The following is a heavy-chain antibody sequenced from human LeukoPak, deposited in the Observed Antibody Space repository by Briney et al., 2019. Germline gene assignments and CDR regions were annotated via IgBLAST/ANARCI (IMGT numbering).Heavy chain of an antibody. D-gene: IGHD6-19*01. V-gene: IGHV1-18*01. Sequence: ASVKVSCKASGYTFTRYGISWVRQAPGQGLEWMGWISAYNGSTNYAQKLQGRVTMTTDTSTSTAYMELRSLRSDDTAVYYCAREETVAGKSVWGQGTLVTVSS. CDR3: AREETVAGKSV. CDR2: ISAYNGST. CDR1: GYTFTRYG. J-gene: IGHJ4*02.